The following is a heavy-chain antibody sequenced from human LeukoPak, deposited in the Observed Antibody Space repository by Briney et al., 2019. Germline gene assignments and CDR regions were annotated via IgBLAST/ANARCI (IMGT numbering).Heavy chain of an antibody. CDR1: EYTFTAYY. D-gene: IGHD3-3*02. CDR2: INPNNGAT. V-gene: IGHV1-2*02. Sequence: ASVKVSCKASEYTFTAYYLHWVRQAPGQGLEWMGWINPNNGATNYAQKFQGRVTMTRDTPIHTAYMQLSSLRSDDTAVYYCARDVSRDNWFDPWGQGTLVTVSS. J-gene: IGHJ5*02. CDR3: ARDVSRDNWFDP.